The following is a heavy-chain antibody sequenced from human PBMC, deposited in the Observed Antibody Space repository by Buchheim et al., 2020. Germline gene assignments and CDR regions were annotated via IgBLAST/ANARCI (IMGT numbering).Heavy chain of an antibody. V-gene: IGHV3-74*01. J-gene: IGHJ4*02. CDR2: INSDGSST. CDR1: GFTFSSYW. D-gene: IGHD2-21*02. CDR3: ARVAPFYCGGDCYSPHDY. Sequence: EVQLVESGGGLVQPGGSLRLSCAASGFTFSSYWMHWVRQAPGKGLVWVSRINSDGSSTSYADSVKGRFTISRDNAKNTLHLQMNSLRAEDTAVYYCARVAPFYCGGDCYSPHDYWGQGTL.